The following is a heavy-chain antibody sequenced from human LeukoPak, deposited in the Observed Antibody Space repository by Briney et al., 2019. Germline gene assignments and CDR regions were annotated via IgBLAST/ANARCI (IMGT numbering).Heavy chain of an antibody. V-gene: IGHV4-59*01. Sequence: SETLSLPCPVSSGSINFYYWSLIRQTPGTGLERIGYIYYRGSTNYNPSLKSRVTISVDTPKNQFSLNLSSVTAADAAIYYCARTTGNYGYYFDYWGQGAQVTVSS. CDR3: ARTTGNYGYYFDY. CDR1: SGSINFYY. J-gene: IGHJ4*02. CDR2: IYYRGST. D-gene: IGHD1-7*01.